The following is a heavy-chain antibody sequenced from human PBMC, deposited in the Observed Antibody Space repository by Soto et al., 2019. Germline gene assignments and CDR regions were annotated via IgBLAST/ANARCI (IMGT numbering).Heavy chain of an antibody. CDR1: GGSISSSSYY. V-gene: IGHV4-39*01. J-gene: IGHJ4*02. Sequence: SETLSLTCTVSGGSISSSSYYWGWIRQPPGKGLEWIGSIYYSGSTYYNPSLKSRVTISVDTSKNQFSLKLSSVTAADTAVYYCARRFGDIVVVPAAMSFDYWGQGTLVTVSS. CDR2: IYYSGST. D-gene: IGHD2-2*01. CDR3: ARRFGDIVVVPAAMSFDY.